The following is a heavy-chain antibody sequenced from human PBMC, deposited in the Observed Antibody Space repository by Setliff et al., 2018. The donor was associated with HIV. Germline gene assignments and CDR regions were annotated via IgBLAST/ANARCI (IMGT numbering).Heavy chain of an antibody. V-gene: IGHV3-15*01. CDR3: VRDLVYYYDNSGSFYVAEYFQH. D-gene: IGHD3-22*01. CDR1: GFTFNNAW. CDR2: IKSKTDGGTA. J-gene: IGHJ1*01. Sequence: GGSLRLSCAASGFTFNNAWMDWVRQAPGKGLEWVGRIKSKTDGGTADHAAPVKGRFTISRDDAKTSPYLQMNSLRAEDTAVYYCVRDLVYYYDNSGSFYVAEYFQHWGQGTLVTVSS.